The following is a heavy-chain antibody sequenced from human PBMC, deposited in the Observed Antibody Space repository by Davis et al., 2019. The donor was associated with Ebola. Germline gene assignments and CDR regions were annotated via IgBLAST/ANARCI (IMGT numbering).Heavy chain of an antibody. CDR1: GFSVRNYG. V-gene: IGHV3-33*01. J-gene: IGHJ2*01. Sequence: PGGSLRLSCAPSGFSVRNYGMHWVRQAPGKGLEWVALIWADERSKDYVDSVKGRFIISKDTSKNTLYLQMNNLRVEDTAVYHCARDADTSASYWYYDLWGRGTLVTVSS. CDR3: ARDADTSASYWYYDL. CDR2: IWADERSK. D-gene: IGHD3-16*01.